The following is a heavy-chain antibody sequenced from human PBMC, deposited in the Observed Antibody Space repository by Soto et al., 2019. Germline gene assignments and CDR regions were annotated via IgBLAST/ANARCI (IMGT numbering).Heavy chain of an antibody. Sequence: GGSLRLSCAASGFTFITYEMNWVRQAPGKGLEWVSYISSSGNTMYYADSVKGRFTVSRDNAKNSLYLQMNGLRAEDTAVYYCERGAFPSGSGDTFDICGQGTMVTV. V-gene: IGHV3-48*03. CDR3: ERGAFPSGSGDTFDI. CDR1: GFTFITYE. CDR2: ISSSGNTM. D-gene: IGHD3-10*01. J-gene: IGHJ3*02.